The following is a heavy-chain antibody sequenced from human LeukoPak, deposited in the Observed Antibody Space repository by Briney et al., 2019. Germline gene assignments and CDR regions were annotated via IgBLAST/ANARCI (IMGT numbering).Heavy chain of an antibody. J-gene: IGHJ6*02. D-gene: IGHD3-9*01. Sequence: PGGSLRLSCAVSGFTFSSFAMSWVRQAPGKGLEWIGSIYYSGSTYYNPSLKSRVTISVDTSKNQFSLKLSSVTAADTAVYYCSFDYDILTGYVYGMDVWGQGTTVTVSS. CDR1: GFTFSSFA. CDR3: SFDYDILTGYVYGMDV. CDR2: IYYSGST. V-gene: IGHV4-59*05.